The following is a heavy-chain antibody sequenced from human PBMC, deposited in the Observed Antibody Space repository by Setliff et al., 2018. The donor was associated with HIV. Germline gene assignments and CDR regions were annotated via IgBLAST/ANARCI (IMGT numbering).Heavy chain of an antibody. D-gene: IGHD2-2*01. CDR1: GGTFSSYA. CDR3: AREVVPTADYHNFDS. Sequence: SVKVSCKASGGTFSSYAISWVRQAPGQGLEWMGGIIPIFGTANYAQKFQGRVTITADESTSTAYMELSSLRSEDTAVYYCAREVVPTADYHNFDSWGQGSLVTVSS. CDR2: IIPIFGTA. V-gene: IGHV1-69*13. J-gene: IGHJ4*02.